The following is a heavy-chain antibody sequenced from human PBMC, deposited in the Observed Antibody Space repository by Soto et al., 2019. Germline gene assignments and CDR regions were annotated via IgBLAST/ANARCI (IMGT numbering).Heavy chain of an antibody. CDR1: GGTFSSYA. CDR3: ARAGGYSGYDSVYYFDY. V-gene: IGHV1-69*13. Sequence: ASVKVSCKASGGTFSSYAISWVRQAPGQGLEWMGGIIPIFGTANYAQKFQGRVTITADESTSTAYMELSSLRSEDTAVYYCARAGGYSGYDSVYYFDYWGQGTLVTVS. J-gene: IGHJ4*02. D-gene: IGHD5-12*01. CDR2: IIPIFGTA.